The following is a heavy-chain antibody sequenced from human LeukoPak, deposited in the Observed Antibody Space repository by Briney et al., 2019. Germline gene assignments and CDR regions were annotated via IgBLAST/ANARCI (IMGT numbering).Heavy chain of an antibody. D-gene: IGHD6-19*01. CDR1: GYTFTGYY. V-gene: IGHV1-2*04. CDR3: ARDSSGWPRLYYFDY. J-gene: IGHJ4*02. CDR2: INPNSGGT. Sequence: ASVKVSCKASGYTFTGYYMHWVRQAPGQGLEWMGWINPNSGGTNYAQKFQGWVTMTRDTSISTAYMELSRLRSDDTAVYYCARDSSGWPRLYYFDYWGQGTLVTVSS.